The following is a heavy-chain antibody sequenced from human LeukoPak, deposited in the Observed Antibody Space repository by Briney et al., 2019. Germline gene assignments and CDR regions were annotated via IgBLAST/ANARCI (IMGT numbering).Heavy chain of an antibody. J-gene: IGHJ4*02. CDR1: GFTFDDYA. V-gene: IGHV3-9*01. Sequence: PGGSLRLSCAASGFTFDDYAMHWVRQAPGKGLEWVSGISWNSGSIGYADSVKGRFTISRDNAKNSLYLRMNSLRAEDTALYYCAKDKGSSGWDFDYWGQGTLVTVSS. CDR3: AKDKGSSGWDFDY. D-gene: IGHD6-19*01. CDR2: ISWNSGSI.